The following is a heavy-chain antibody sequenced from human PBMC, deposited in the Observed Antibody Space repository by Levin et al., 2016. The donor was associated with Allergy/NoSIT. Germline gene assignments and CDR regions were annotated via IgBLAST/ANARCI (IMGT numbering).Heavy chain of an antibody. V-gene: IGHV3-74*01. CDR2: INSDGSST. J-gene: IGHJ4*02. Sequence: WIRQPPGKGLVWVSRINSDGSSTSYADSVKGRFTISRDNAKNTLYLQMNSLRAEDTAVYYCARMTYSYGLNPDYWGQGTLVTVSS. CDR3: ARMTYSYGLNPDY. D-gene: IGHD5-18*01.